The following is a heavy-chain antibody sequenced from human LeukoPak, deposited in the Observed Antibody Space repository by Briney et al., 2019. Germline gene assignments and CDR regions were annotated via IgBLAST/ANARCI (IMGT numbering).Heavy chain of an antibody. CDR1: GGTFTSYA. D-gene: IGHD5-24*01. CDR2: IIPIFGIA. V-gene: IGHV1-69*04. CDR3: ARDRDGYNYDY. Sequence: SVTVSFTASGGTFTSYAISWVRQAPGQGLEWMGRIIPIFGIANYAQKFQGRVTITADKSTSTAYMELSSLRSEDTAVYYCARDRDGYNYDYWGQGTLVTVSS. J-gene: IGHJ4*02.